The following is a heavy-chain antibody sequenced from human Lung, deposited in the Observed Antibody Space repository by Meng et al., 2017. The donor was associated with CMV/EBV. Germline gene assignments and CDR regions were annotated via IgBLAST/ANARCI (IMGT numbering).Heavy chain of an antibody. V-gene: IGHV3-7*04. D-gene: IGHD6-19*01. Sequence: ESLKISXAASGFTFSSYWMSWVRQAPGKGLEWVANIKQDGSEKYYVDSVKGRFTISRDNAKNSLYLQMNSLRAEDTAVYYCARVSGIAVAGTLGFGYYYYGMAIWGQGTTVTVSS. CDR3: ARVSGIAVAGTLGFGYYYYGMAI. J-gene: IGHJ6*01. CDR2: IKQDGSEK. CDR1: GFTFSSYW.